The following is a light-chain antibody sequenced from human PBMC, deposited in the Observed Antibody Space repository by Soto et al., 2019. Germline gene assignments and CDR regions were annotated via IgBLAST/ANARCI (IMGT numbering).Light chain of an antibody. CDR3: SSYTSSSTVV. V-gene: IGLV2-14*03. CDR1: SSDVGGYNY. CDR2: DVS. Sequence: QSALTQPASVSGSPGQSITISCTGTSSDVGGYNYVSWYQQHPGKAPKVMIYDVSNRPSGFSNRFSGYKSGNTASLTISGLQAEDEADYYCSSYTSSSTVVFGGGTKLTVL. J-gene: IGLJ2*01.